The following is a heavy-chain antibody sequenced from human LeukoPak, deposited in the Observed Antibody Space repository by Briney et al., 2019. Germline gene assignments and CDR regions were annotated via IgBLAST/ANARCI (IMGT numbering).Heavy chain of an antibody. J-gene: IGHJ4*02. CDR2: INPNSGGT. D-gene: IGHD3-22*01. Sequence: ASVKVSCKASGYTFTGYYMHWVRQAPGQGLEWTGWINPNSGGTNYAQKFQGRVTMTRDTSISTAYMELSRLRSDDTAVYYCARDYDYEDAGGFDYWGQGTLVTVSS. V-gene: IGHV1-2*02. CDR3: ARDYDYEDAGGFDY. CDR1: GYTFTGYY.